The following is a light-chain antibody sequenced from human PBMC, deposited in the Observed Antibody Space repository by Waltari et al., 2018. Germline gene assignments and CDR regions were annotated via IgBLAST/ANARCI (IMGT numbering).Light chain of an antibody. V-gene: IGKV1-5*01. J-gene: IGKJ4*01. Sequence: DIQMTQSPSTLSASVGDRVTITCRASQSISSRLAWYQQKPGTAPKLLIHGALSLESGVPIRFSGTVSGTEFTLTISSLQPEDFGTYFCQQYKTYPLTFGGGTRVESK. CDR1: QSISSR. CDR3: QQYKTYPLT. CDR2: GAL.